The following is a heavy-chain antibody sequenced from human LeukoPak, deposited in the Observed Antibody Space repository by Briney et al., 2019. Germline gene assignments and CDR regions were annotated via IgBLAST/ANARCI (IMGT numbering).Heavy chain of an antibody. V-gene: IGHV6-1*01. CDR2: TYYRSKWYN. CDR3: ARGARTIFGVVMSDY. D-gene: IGHD3-3*01. J-gene: IGHJ4*02. CDR1: GDSVSSNSAA. Sequence: SQTLSLTCAISGDSVSSNSAAWNWIRQSPSRGLEWLGRTYYRSKWYNDYAVSVKSRITINPDTSKNQFSLQLNSVTPEDTAEYYCARGARTIFGVVMSDYWGQGTLVTVSS.